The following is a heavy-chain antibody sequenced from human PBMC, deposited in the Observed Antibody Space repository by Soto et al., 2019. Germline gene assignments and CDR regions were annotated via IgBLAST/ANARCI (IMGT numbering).Heavy chain of an antibody. CDR2: IFYSGST. CDR1: GGSISSYY. CDR3: ASMIGDPVLSCDS. J-gene: IGHJ5*01. D-gene: IGHD3-10*02. V-gene: IGHV4-59*01. Sequence: QVQLQESGPGLVKPSETLSLTCTVSGGSISSYYWSWIRQPPGKGLEWIGFIFYSGSTSYNPSLTSRVPPSIDTSEYQCPLKLNSLTAADTAVYYCASMIGDPVLSCDSWGQGTLVAVSS.